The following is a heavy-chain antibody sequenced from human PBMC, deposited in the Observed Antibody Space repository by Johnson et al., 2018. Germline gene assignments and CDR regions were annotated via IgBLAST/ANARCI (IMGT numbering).Heavy chain of an antibody. D-gene: IGHD5-18*01. CDR3: VRETYSYGLGAFDM. Sequence: QVQLVQSGGGVLQPGRSVRLSCVASGFASTTYPLHWVRRAPGEGLEWVAVISYDERTIYYADSVTGRFTISRDNSKNTLFLQMNSLRVEDTALYYCVRETYSYGLGAFDMWGQGTMVTVSS. J-gene: IGHJ3*02. CDR2: ISYDERTI. CDR1: GFASTTYP. V-gene: IGHV3-30*04.